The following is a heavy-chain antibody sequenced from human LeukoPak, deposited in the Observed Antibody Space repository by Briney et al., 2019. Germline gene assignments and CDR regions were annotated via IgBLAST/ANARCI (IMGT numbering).Heavy chain of an antibody. Sequence: GGSLRLSCTASGFTFSDYWMTWVRQAPGKGPEWVANIKQDGSQRYYVDSVRGRFSISRDNAKNSLFLQMNGLRAEDTAVYYCARRGGSSSRRSPIDYWGQGTLVTVSS. CDR3: ARRGGSSSRRSPIDY. CDR1: GFTFSDYW. CDR2: IKQDGSQR. J-gene: IGHJ4*02. V-gene: IGHV3-7*01. D-gene: IGHD6-6*01.